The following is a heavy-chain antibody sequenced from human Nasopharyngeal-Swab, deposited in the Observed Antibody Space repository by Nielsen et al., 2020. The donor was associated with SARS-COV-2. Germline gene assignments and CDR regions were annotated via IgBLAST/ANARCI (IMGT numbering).Heavy chain of an antibody. Sequence: GESLKISCAASGFTVSTNYMSWVRQAPGKGLEWVSVIYSDGSTYYVDPVKGRFTISRDTSKNIVYLQMNSLRAEDTAVYYCARGGSSWDGLGFFDYWGQGTLVTVSS. CDR3: ARGGSSWDGLGFFDY. D-gene: IGHD6-13*01. V-gene: IGHV3-53*01. CDR1: GFTVSTNY. CDR2: IYSDGST. J-gene: IGHJ4*02.